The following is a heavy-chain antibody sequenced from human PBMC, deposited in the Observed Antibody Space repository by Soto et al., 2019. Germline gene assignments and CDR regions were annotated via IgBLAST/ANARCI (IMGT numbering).Heavy chain of an antibody. Sequence: GGSLRLSCAASGFTFSSYWMSWVRQAPGKGLEWVANIKQDGSEKYYVDSVKGRFTISRDNAKNSLYLQMNSLGGEDTAVYYCARDETYYYSSGPVGGQGTLVTVSS. CDR1: GFTFSSYW. J-gene: IGHJ4*02. CDR3: ARDETYYYSSGPV. V-gene: IGHV3-7*01. D-gene: IGHD3-10*01. CDR2: IKQDGSEK.